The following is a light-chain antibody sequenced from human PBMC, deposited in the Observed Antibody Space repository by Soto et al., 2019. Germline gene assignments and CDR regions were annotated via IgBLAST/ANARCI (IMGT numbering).Light chain of an antibody. CDR1: SRDVGGSNS. CDR2: EVS. CDR3: SSYTSSSTWV. Sequence: QSALTQPASVSGSPGPSITITCTGTSRDVGGSNSVSWYQQHPGKAPKIMIYEVSNRPSGVSNRFSGSKSGNTASLTISGLQAEDEADYYCSSYTSSSTWVFGGGTKLTVL. V-gene: IGLV2-14*01. J-gene: IGLJ3*02.